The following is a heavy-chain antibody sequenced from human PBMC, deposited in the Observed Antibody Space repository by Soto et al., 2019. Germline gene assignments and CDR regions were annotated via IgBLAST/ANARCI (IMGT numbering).Heavy chain of an antibody. CDR2: INHSGST. Sequence: TSETLSLTCAVYGLSFSGYYWSWIRQPPGKGLEWIGEINHSGSTNYNPSLKSRVTISVDTSKNQFSLKLSSVTAADTAVYYCARAKGYYDSSGYYYGYWGQGTLVTVSS. V-gene: IGHV4-34*01. J-gene: IGHJ4*02. CDR3: ARAKGYYDSSGYYYGY. D-gene: IGHD3-22*01. CDR1: GLSFSGYY.